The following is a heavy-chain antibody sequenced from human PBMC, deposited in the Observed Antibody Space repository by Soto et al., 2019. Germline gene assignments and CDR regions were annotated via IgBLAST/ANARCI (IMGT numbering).Heavy chain of an antibody. Sequence: SHTLSLTCAISGYSVSSKSAALNWIRQSPSRGLEWLGRTYYMSKWSTDYAVSVKSRITLNSHTSKNQFSLQLNSVTPEDTAVYYCTRALSGSYDSWGQGTLVTVSS. J-gene: IGHJ5*01. V-gene: IGHV6-1*01. CDR3: TRALSGSYDS. CDR1: GYSVSSKSAA. D-gene: IGHD1-26*01. CDR2: TYYMSKWST.